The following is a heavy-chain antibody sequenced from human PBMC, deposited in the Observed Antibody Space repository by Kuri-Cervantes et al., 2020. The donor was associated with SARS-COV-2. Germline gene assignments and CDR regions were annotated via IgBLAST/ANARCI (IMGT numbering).Heavy chain of an antibody. V-gene: IGHV3-30*03. J-gene: IGHJ6*02. CDR1: GFTFSSYG. CDR2: ISYDGSNK. D-gene: IGHD6-13*01. CDR3: ARLGVAAAGSYYYYGMDV. Sequence: GGSLRLSCAASGFTFSSYGMHWVRQAPGKGLEWVAVISYDGSNKYYADSVKGRFSISRDNSKKTLYLQMNSLRAKDTAVYYCARLGVAAAGSYYYYGMDVWGQGTTVTVSS.